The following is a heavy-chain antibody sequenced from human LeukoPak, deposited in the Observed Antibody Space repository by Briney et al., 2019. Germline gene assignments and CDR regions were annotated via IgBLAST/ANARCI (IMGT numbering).Heavy chain of an antibody. J-gene: IGHJ4*02. CDR2: ISGSGGST. Sequence: GGSLRLSCAASGFTFSSYAMSWVRQAPGKGLEWVSAISGSGGSTYYADSVKGRFTISRDNAKNSLYLQMNSLRAEDTAVYYCARDGLGLPDYWGQGTLVTVSS. CDR3: ARDGLGLPDY. V-gene: IGHV3-23*01. D-gene: IGHD1-7*01. CDR1: GFTFSSYA.